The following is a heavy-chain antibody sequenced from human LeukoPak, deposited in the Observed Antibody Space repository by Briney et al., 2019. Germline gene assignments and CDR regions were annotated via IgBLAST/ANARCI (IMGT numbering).Heavy chain of an antibody. CDR3: ARKIVLRFLGGLEY. Sequence: ASVKVSCKASGYTFTSYGISWVRQAPGQGLEWMGWISAYNGNTNYAQKLQGRVTMTTDTSTSTAYMELRSLRSDDTAVYYCARKIVLRFLGGLEYGGEGPLVTVSS. J-gene: IGHJ4*02. CDR1: GYTFTSYG. D-gene: IGHD3-3*01. CDR2: ISAYNGNT. V-gene: IGHV1-18*01.